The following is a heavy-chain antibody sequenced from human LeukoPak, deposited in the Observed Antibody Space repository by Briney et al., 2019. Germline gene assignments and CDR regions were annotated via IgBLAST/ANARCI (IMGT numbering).Heavy chain of an antibody. Sequence: GGSLRLSCAASGFTFSSYSMNLVRQAPGKGLEWVSSISSSSSYIYYADSVKGRFTISRDNAKNSLYLQMNSLRAEDTAVYYCAPGSGSYYGSDFDYWGQGTLVTVSS. CDR1: GFTFSSYS. CDR2: ISSSSSYI. CDR3: APGSGSYYGSDFDY. D-gene: IGHD3-10*01. J-gene: IGHJ4*02. V-gene: IGHV3-21*01.